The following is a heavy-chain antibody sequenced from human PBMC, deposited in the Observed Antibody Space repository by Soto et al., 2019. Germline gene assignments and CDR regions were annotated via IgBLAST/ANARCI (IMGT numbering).Heavy chain of an antibody. Sequence: TLSLTCAVSGGSISSGGYSWSWIRQPPGKALEWLARIDWDDEKYYSTSLKTRLTISKDTSKNQVVLTMNNMDPVDTATYYCARMRPTEDTYGYYYYLDYWGQGTPVTVSS. J-gene: IGHJ4*02. CDR1: GGSISSGGYS. CDR3: ARMRPTEDTYGYYYYLDY. CDR2: IDWDDEK. D-gene: IGHD3-22*01. V-gene: IGHV2-70*11.